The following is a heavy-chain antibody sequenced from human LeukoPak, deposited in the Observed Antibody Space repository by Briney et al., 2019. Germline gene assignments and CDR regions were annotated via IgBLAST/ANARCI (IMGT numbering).Heavy chain of an antibody. CDR1: GGSISSSSYY. V-gene: IGHV4-39*07. D-gene: IGHD3-10*01. CDR3: ARVLDYYGSGTRDFDY. Sequence: KPSETLSLTCTVSGGSISSSSYYWGWIRQPPGKGLEWIGSMYHSGSTYYNPSLKSRVTMSADTSKNQFSLKLNSVTAADTAVYYCARVLDYYGSGTRDFDYWGQGILVTVSS. CDR2: MYHSGST. J-gene: IGHJ4*02.